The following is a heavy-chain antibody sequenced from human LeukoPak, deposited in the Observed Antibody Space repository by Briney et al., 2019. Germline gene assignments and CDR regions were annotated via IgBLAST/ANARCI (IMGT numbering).Heavy chain of an antibody. J-gene: IGHJ4*02. CDR2: INPNSGGT. CDR1: GYTFTGYY. Sequence: SVKVSCKASGYTFTGYYMHWVRQAPGQGLEWMGWINPNSGGTNYAQKFQGWVTMTRDTSISTAYMELSRLRSDDTAVYYCARSFHSYYGSGSYYNPQYYFDYWGQGTLVTVSS. CDR3: ARSFHSYYGSGSYYNPQYYFDY. V-gene: IGHV1-2*04. D-gene: IGHD3-10*01.